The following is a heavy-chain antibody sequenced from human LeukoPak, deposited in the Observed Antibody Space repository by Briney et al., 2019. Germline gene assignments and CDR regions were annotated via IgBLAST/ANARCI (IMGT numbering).Heavy chain of an antibody. V-gene: IGHV3-21*01. CDR3: ARAVRLRYFDWFPEAFDI. Sequence: PGGSLRLSCAASGFSFSSYWMSWVRQAPGKGLEWVSSISSSSSYIYYADSVKGRFTISRDNAKNSLYLQMNSLRAEDTAVYYCARAVRLRYFDWFPEAFDIWGQGTMVTVSS. D-gene: IGHD3-9*01. CDR2: ISSSSSYI. CDR1: GFSFSSYW. J-gene: IGHJ3*02.